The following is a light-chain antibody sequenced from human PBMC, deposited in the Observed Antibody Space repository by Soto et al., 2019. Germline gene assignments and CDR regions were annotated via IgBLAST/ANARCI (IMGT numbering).Light chain of an antibody. CDR2: EVS. CDR3: PSYDRSLSGPA. CDR1: SSDVGAYDF. Sequence: QSALTQPASVSGSPGQSITICCSGTSSDVGAYDFVSWYQQHPGKAPKYLIYEVSNRPSGVSDRFSGSKSGTTASLTISGLQAEDAADYYCPSYDRSLSGPAFGTGTKLTVL. V-gene: IGLV2-14*01. J-gene: IGLJ1*01.